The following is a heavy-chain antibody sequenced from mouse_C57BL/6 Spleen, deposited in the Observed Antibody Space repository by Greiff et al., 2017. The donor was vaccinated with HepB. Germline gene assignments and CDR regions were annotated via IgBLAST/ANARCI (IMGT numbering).Heavy chain of an antibody. CDR2: IYPGSGNT. CDR1: GYSFTSYY. CDR3: AREGTWGFDY. J-gene: IGHJ2*01. D-gene: IGHD3-1*01. Sequence: QVQLQQSGPELVKPGASVKISCKASGYSFTSYYIHWVKQRPGQGLEWIGWIYPGSGNTKYNEKFKGKATLTADTSSSTAYMQLSSLTSEDSAVYYCAREGTWGFDYWGQGTTLTVSS. V-gene: IGHV1-66*01.